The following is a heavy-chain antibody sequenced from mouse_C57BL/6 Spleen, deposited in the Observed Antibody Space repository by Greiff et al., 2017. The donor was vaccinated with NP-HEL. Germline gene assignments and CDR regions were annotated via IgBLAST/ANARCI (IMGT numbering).Heavy chain of an antibody. Sequence: EVKLVESGEGLVKPGGSLKLSCAASGFTFSSYAMSWVRQTPEKRLEWVAYISSGGDYIYYADTVKGRFTISRDNARNTLYLQMSSLKSEDTAMYYCTRVPYSLNAMDYWGQGTSVTVSS. CDR3: TRVPYSLNAMDY. J-gene: IGHJ4*01. D-gene: IGHD6-2*01. CDR2: ISSGGDYI. CDR1: GFTFSSYA. V-gene: IGHV5-9-1*02.